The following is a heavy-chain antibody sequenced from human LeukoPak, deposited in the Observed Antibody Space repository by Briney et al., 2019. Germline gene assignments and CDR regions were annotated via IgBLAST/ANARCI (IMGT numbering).Heavy chain of an antibody. CDR3: ANTYALGNYYKGGFDP. V-gene: IGHV1-46*01. Sequence: GASVKVSCKASGYSFTSYYIHWVRLAPGQGLEWMGVINPSGGSTRYAQKFQDRVTMTRDMSTSTVYMELSSLRSEDTAVYYCANTYALGNYYKGGFDPWGQGTLVTVSS. CDR2: INPSGGST. J-gene: IGHJ5*02. CDR1: GYSFTSYY. D-gene: IGHD3-10*01.